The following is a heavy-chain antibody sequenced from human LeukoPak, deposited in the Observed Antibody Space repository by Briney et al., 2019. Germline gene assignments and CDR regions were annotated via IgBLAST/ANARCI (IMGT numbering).Heavy chain of an antibody. V-gene: IGHV5-51*01. J-gene: IGHJ4*02. Sequence: SGESLKISCKDSGYSFASSWIGWVRQMPGKGLDWMGIIYPGDSDSRYSASFQGQVTISADKSIRTAYLQWSSLKASDTAMYYCARRAYCGGDCYSDYWGQGTLVTVSS. CDR3: ARRAYCGGDCYSDY. D-gene: IGHD2-21*02. CDR1: GYSFASSW. CDR2: IYPGDSDS.